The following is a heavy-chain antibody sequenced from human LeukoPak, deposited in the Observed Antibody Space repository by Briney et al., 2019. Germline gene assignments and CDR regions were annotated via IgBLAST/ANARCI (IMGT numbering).Heavy chain of an antibody. Sequence: ASVKVSCKASGYTFTSYGFSWVRQAPGQGREWRGWISSYNGDTNYAQRVHDRVTMTTYTATSTNYMALRRLRFDDTAVYYCERVPLGDSSNYYYPKHDWFDPWGQGTLVIVSS. J-gene: IGHJ5*02. CDR2: ISSYNGDT. V-gene: IGHV1-18*01. CDR3: ERVPLGDSSNYYYPKHDWFDP. CDR1: GYTFTSYG. D-gene: IGHD3-22*01.